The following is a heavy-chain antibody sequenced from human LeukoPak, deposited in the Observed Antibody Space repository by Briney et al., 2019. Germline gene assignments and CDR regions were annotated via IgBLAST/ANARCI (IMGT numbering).Heavy chain of an antibody. J-gene: IGHJ5*02. D-gene: IGHD2-15*01. Sequence: ASVKVSCKASGYTFTGYYMHWVRQAPGQGLEWMGWINPNSGGTNYAQKFQGWVTMTRDTSISTAYMELSRLRFDDTAVYYWARGGGSNLSKINNWFDPWGQGTLVTVSS. CDR3: ARGGGSNLSKINNWFDP. V-gene: IGHV1-2*04. CDR2: INPNSGGT. CDR1: GYTFTGYY.